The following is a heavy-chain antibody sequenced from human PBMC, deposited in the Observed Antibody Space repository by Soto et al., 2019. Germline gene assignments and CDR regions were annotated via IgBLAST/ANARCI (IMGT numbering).Heavy chain of an antibody. V-gene: IGHV3-23*01. CDR2: LSAGGGRP. D-gene: IGHD6-6*01. CDR3: VKHAEYQLVSWFDP. Sequence: EVQLLESGGGLVPPGGSLILSCASSGYSFSTYAMSWVRQAPGKVLEWVSGLSAGGGRPFIAGSVKGRFIIYRDNAKDNMYLQMNSMTGEDTDIYYCVKHAEYQLVSWFDPWGQGTLFSVTT. J-gene: IGHJ5*02. CDR1: GYSFSTYA.